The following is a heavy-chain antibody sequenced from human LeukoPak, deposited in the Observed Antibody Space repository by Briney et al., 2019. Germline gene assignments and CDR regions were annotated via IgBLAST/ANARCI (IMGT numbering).Heavy chain of an antibody. J-gene: IGHJ4*02. CDR2: IYHSGST. CDR1: GYSISSGYY. CDR3: AMGDWGFFDY. V-gene: IGHV4-38-2*02. Sequence: SETLSLTCTVSGYSISSGYYWGWIRQPPGKGLEWIGSIYHSGSTYYNPSLKSRVTISVDTSKNQFSLKLSSVTAADTAVYYCAMGDWGFFDYWGQGTLVTVSS. D-gene: IGHD3-16*01.